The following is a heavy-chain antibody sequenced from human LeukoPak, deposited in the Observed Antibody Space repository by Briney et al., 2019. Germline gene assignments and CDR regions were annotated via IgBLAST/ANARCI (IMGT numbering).Heavy chain of an antibody. Sequence: GGSLRLSCAASGFIVSSNYMNWGRQAPGKGLEWVSLIYGGGSTYYADSVKGRFTISRDNSKNTLYLQMNSLRAEDTAVYYCARDLASNTGWEFDYWGQGTLVTVSS. CDR2: IYGGGST. CDR3: ARDLASNTGWEFDY. V-gene: IGHV3-53*01. D-gene: IGHD6-19*01. J-gene: IGHJ4*02. CDR1: GFIVSSNY.